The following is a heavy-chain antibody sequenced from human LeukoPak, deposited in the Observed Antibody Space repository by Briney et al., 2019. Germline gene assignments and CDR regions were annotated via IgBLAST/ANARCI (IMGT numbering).Heavy chain of an antibody. CDR2: TSGTGYST. D-gene: IGHD3-22*01. Sequence: GGSLRLSCAASGFTFSSYAMSWVRQAPGKGLEWVALTSGTGYSTYYGDSARGRFTMSRDSSKNTLYLQMRSLGPEDTATYYCAKGIDYYDSSGHYLYYAMDVWGQGTTVTVSS. V-gene: IGHV3-23*01. J-gene: IGHJ6*02. CDR3: AKGIDYYDSSGHYLYYAMDV. CDR1: GFTFSSYA.